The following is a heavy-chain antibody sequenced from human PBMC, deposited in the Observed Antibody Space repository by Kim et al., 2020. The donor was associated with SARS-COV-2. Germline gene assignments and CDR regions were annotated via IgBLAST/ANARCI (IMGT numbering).Heavy chain of an antibody. D-gene: IGHD3-10*01. J-gene: IGHJ4*02. Sequence: PVKGRFTISRDDSKNTLYLQMNSLKTEDTAVYYCTTVITMVRGVIIRLDYWGQGTLVTVSS. V-gene: IGHV3-15*01. CDR3: TTVITMVRGVIIRLDY.